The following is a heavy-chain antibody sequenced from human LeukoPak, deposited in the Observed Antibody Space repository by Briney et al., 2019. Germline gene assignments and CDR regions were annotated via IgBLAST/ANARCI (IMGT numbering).Heavy chain of an antibody. Sequence: GASVKVSCKASGYTFTSYYMHWVRQAPGQGLEWMGIINPSGASTSYAQKFQGRVTMTRDTSTSTVYMELSSRRSEDTAVYYCARDRSNYFDYWGQGTLVTVSS. D-gene: IGHD3-16*02. J-gene: IGHJ4*02. V-gene: IGHV1-46*01. CDR1: GYTFTSYY. CDR2: INPSGAST. CDR3: ARDRSNYFDY.